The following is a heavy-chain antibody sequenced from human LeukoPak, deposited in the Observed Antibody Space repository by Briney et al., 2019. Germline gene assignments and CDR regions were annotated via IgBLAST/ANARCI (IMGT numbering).Heavy chain of an antibody. D-gene: IGHD3-22*01. CDR3: ARESMYYYDSSGIFDY. CDR1: GFTFSDYY. J-gene: IGHJ4*02. V-gene: IGHV3-11*06. CDR2: ISSSSSYT. Sequence: GGSLRLSCAASGFTFSDYYMSWIRQAPGKGLQWVSYISSSSSYTNYADSVKGRFTISRDNAKNSLYLQMNSLRAEDTAVYYCARESMYYYDSSGIFDYWGQGTLVTVSS.